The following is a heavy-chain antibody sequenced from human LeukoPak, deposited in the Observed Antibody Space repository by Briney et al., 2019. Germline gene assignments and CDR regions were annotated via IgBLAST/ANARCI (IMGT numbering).Heavy chain of an antibody. V-gene: IGHV3-11*05. CDR1: GXVFSDFY. D-gene: IGHD5/OR15-5a*01. Sequence: PGGSLRLSCAGSGXVFSDFYINWIRHSPGKGLEWLAYISPDGSYTTYGDSVKGRFVISRDNAKNSVSLQMNSLRVEDTAVYFCASDQVSGVFDYWGQGARVTVS. CDR2: ISPDGSYT. J-gene: IGHJ4*02. CDR3: ASDQVSGVFDY.